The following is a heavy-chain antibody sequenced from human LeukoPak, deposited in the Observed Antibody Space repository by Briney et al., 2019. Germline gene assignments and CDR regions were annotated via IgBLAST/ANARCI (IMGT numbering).Heavy chain of an antibody. Sequence: PSGTLSLTCAVYGGTFSGYYWSWIRQPPGKGLEWIGEINHSGSTNYNPSLKSRVTISVGTSKNQFSLKLSSVTAADTAVYYCARMSRSGWYRNYFDYWGQGTLVTVSS. CDR1: GGTFSGYY. CDR2: INHSGST. D-gene: IGHD6-19*01. V-gene: IGHV4-34*01. J-gene: IGHJ4*02. CDR3: ARMSRSGWYRNYFDY.